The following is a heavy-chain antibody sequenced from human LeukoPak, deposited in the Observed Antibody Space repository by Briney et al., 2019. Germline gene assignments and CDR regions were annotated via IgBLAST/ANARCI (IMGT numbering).Heavy chain of an antibody. CDR3: ARDVVYYDSSGYYYFDY. CDR1: GYTFTGYY. D-gene: IGHD3-22*01. Sequence: GTVKVSCKASGYTFTGYYMHWVRQAPGQGLEWMGWINPNSGGTNYAQKFQGRVTMTRDTSISTAYMELSRLRSDDTAVYYCARDVVYYDSSGYYYFDYWGQGTLVTVSS. CDR2: INPNSGGT. J-gene: IGHJ4*02. V-gene: IGHV1-2*02.